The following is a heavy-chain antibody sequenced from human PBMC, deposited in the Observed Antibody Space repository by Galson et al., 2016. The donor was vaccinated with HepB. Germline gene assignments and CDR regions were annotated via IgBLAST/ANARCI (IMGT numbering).Heavy chain of an antibody. CDR1: GYTFTNYG. CDR3: ARDVASGSVNYGMDV. J-gene: IGHJ6*02. Sequence: SCKASGYTFTNYGISWVRQAPGQGLEWMGWISAYNGNTNYGQKFQGRVTMTTDTFTSTVYMELRSLRSDDTAVYYCARDVASGSVNYGMDVWGQGTTVTVSS. V-gene: IGHV1-18*01. D-gene: IGHD2-21*01. CDR2: ISAYNGNT.